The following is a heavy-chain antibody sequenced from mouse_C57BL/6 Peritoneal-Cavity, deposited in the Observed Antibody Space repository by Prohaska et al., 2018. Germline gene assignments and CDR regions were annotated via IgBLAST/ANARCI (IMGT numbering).Heavy chain of an antibody. V-gene: IGHV11-2*01. CDR3: MRYGGNYWYFDV. Sequence: EVQLLETGGGLVQPGGSRGLPCEGSGFTFSGFWMSWVRQTPGKTLEWIGYINSDGSAINYAPSIKDRVTIFRDNDKSTLYLQMSNVRSEDTATYFCMRYGGNYWYFDVWGTGTTVTVSS. CDR1: GFTFSGFW. CDR2: INSDGSAI. J-gene: IGHJ1*03. D-gene: IGHD1-1*02.